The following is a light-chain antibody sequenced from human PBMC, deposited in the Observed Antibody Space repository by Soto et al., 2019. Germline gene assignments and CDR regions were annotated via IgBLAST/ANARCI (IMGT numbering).Light chain of an antibody. V-gene: IGKV3-20*01. J-gene: IGKJ2*01. Sequence: EIVLTQSPGTLSLSPGERATLSCRASQSVSSNYIAWYQQNPGQAPRLLIYGASTRATGIPDRFIGSGSGTDFTLTISRLEPEDFAVYFCQQYGRSPPFAFGQGTKVEIK. CDR1: QSVSSNY. CDR3: QQYGRSPPFA. CDR2: GAS.